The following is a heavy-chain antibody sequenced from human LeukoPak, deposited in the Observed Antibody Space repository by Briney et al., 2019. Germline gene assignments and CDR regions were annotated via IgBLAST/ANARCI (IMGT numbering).Heavy chain of an antibody. CDR3: AALFYCSSTSCYTGRGNY. CDR2: IYYSGST. CDR1: GGSISSYY. V-gene: IGHV4-59*08. D-gene: IGHD2-2*02. Sequence: SSETLSLTCTVSGGSISSYYWSWIRQPPGTGLEWIGYIYYSGSTNYNPSLKSRVTISVDTSKNQISLRLSSVTAADTAVYYCAALFYCSSTSCYTGRGNYWGQGTLVTVSS. J-gene: IGHJ4*02.